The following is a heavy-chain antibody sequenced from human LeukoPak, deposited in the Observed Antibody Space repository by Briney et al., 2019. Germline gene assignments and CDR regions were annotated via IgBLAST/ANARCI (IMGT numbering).Heavy chain of an antibody. Sequence: GESLKISCRGSGYSFTSYWIGWVRQMPGKGLEWMGIIYPGDSDTRYSPSFQGQVTISADKSISTAYLQWSSLKASDTAMYYCARPRVNYYDSSGYGLGAFDIWGQGTMVTVSS. CDR3: ARPRVNYYDSSGYGLGAFDI. D-gene: IGHD3-22*01. CDR1: GYSFTSYW. J-gene: IGHJ3*02. CDR2: IYPGDSDT. V-gene: IGHV5-51*01.